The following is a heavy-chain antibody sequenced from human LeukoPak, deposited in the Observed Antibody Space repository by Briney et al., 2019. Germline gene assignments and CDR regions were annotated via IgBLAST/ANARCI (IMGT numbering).Heavy chain of an antibody. CDR1: GYTFTGYY. CDR2: INPNSGGT. CDR3: ARISIYEITY. D-gene: IGHD5/OR15-5a*01. Sequence: ASVKVSCKASGYTFTGYYMHWVRQAPGQGLEWMGWINPNSGGTNYAQKFQGRVTMTRDTSISAAYMELSRLRSDDTAVYYCARISIYEITYWGQGTLVTVSS. V-gene: IGHV1-2*02. J-gene: IGHJ4*02.